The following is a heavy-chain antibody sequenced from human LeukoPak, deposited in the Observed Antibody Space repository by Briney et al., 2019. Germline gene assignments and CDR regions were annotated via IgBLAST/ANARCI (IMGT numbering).Heavy chain of an antibody. D-gene: IGHD6-19*01. V-gene: IGHV4-61*02. CDR2: IYTTGTT. CDR1: GDSISSGSYY. CDR3: ARGPRYSSGWYVY. J-gene: IGHJ4*02. Sequence: SETLSLTCSVSGDSISSGSYYWSWIRQPAGKGLEWIGRIYTTGTTNYNPSLKSRVTISIDTSKNQFSLKLSSVTVADTAVYYCARGPRYSSGWYVYWGQGTLVTVSS.